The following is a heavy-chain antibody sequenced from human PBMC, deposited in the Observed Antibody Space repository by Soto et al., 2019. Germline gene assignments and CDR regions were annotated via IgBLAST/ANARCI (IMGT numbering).Heavy chain of an antibody. CDR3: PRVGPWVPYYYDSSPYTFASWCDP. Sequence: SETLSLTCAVSGYSISSGYYWGWLRQPPGKGLEWIGSIYHGESTYYNPSLNSRVTLSIDMTNNNVSLILNSVTAADTAVYYFPRVGPWVPYYYDSSPYTFASWCDPWGQGTLVTVSS. CDR1: GYSISSGYY. V-gene: IGHV4-38-2*01. J-gene: IGHJ5*02. CDR2: IYHGEST. D-gene: IGHD3-22*01.